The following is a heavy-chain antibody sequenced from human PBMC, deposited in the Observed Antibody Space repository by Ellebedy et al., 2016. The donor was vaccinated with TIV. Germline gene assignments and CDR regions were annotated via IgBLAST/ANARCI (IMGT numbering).Heavy chain of an antibody. V-gene: IGHV1-18*01. D-gene: IGHD3-16*01. CDR1: GYTFTSYG. J-gene: IGHJ4*02. Sequence: ASVKVSXXASGYTFTSYGISWVRQAPGQGLEWMGWISAYNGNTNYAQKLQGRVTMTTDTSTSTAYMELRSLRSDDTAVYYCARDSFRILGSNPDYWGQGTLVTVSS. CDR2: ISAYNGNT. CDR3: ARDSFRILGSNPDY.